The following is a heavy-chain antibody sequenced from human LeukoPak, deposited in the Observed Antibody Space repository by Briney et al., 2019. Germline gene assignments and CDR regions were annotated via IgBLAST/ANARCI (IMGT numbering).Heavy chain of an antibody. CDR1: GYSFTSYW. D-gene: IGHD3-9*01. CDR3: ATRPDYDILTGSKFDI. V-gene: IGHV5-51*01. Sequence: GESLKISCKGSGYSFTSYWIGWVRQMPGKGLEWMGFIYPGDSDTRYSPSFQGQVTISADKSISTACLQWSSLKASDTAMYYCATRPDYDILTGSKFDIWGQGTMVTVSS. J-gene: IGHJ3*02. CDR2: IYPGDSDT.